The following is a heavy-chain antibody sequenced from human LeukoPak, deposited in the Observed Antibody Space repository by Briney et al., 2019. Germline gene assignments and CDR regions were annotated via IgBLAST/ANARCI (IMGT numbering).Heavy chain of an antibody. V-gene: IGHV3-30-3*01. CDR3: ARALHLGENWFDP. D-gene: IGHD3-10*01. Sequence: GMSLRLSCAASGFTFSDYSLHGVRQAPGKGLEWVAFISHDGSSDYYAHSVKGRFTISRDDSKSTMYLQMNSLRDEDTAVYYCARALHLGENWFDPWGQGTQVTVSS. CDR1: GFTFSDYS. J-gene: IGHJ5*02. CDR2: ISHDGSSD.